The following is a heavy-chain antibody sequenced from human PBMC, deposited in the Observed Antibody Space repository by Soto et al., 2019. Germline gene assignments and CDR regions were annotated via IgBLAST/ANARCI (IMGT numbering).Heavy chain of an antibody. V-gene: IGHV4-31*03. CDR3: ARWWSGSRQGFDP. CDR2: IYYSGST. J-gene: IGHJ5*02. CDR1: GGSISSGDYY. Sequence: QVQLQESGPGLVKPSQTLSLTCTVSGGSISSGDYYWSWIRQHPGKGLEWIGYIYYSGSTYYNPSRTSRVTVSVDTSKNQFSLKLSSVTAADTAVYYCARWWSGSRQGFDPWGQGTLVTVSS. D-gene: IGHD3-3*01.